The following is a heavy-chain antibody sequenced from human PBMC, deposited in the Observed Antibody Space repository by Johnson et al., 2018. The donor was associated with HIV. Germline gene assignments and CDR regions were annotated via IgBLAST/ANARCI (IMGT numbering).Heavy chain of an antibody. CDR2: ISSGGSNI. V-gene: IGHV3-11*01. CDR3: ARQHYYGSGSYPGAFDI. J-gene: IGHJ3*02. CDR1: GFSFGDYY. D-gene: IGHD3-10*01. Sequence: QVQLAESGGGLVKPGGSLRLSCEASGFSFGDYYMTWIRQAPGKGLEWVSYISSGGSNIKYADSVKGRFTISRDNAKNSLYLQMNSLRAEDTALYYCARQHYYGSGSYPGAFDIWGQGTMVTVSS.